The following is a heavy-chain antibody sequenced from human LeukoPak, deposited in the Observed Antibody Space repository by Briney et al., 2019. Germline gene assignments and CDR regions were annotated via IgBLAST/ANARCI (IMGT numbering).Heavy chain of an antibody. CDR3: ARTHFDSLGWFDP. CDR1: GGSMRSSNFY. Sequence: SETLSLTCTVSGGSMRSSNFYWGWIRQPPGKGLEWIGNINYSGSTYYNPSVKGRVTLSVDVSKNRFSLNLTSVTAADTALYFCARTHFDSLGWFDPWGQGIQVIVSS. D-gene: IGHD3-9*01. CDR2: INYSGST. J-gene: IGHJ5*02. V-gene: IGHV4-39*07.